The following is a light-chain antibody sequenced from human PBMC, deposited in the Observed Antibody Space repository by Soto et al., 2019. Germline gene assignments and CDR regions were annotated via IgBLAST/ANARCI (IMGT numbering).Light chain of an antibody. CDR2: DAS. J-gene: IGKJ1*01. CDR3: QQYNSYSPWT. CDR1: QSISSW. V-gene: IGKV1-5*01. Sequence: DIQMTQSPSTLSASVGDRVTITCRASQSISSWLAWYQQKPGKAPKLLIYDASSLESGVPSRFSGSGSGTEFTLTISSLQPDDFATYYCQQYNSYSPWTFGQRTKADIK.